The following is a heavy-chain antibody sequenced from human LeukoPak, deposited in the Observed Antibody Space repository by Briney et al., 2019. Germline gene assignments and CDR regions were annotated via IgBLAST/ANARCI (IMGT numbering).Heavy chain of an antibody. CDR2: INGRGDDT. V-gene: IGHV3-23*01. CDR3: AKGHRSSSSFFDS. D-gene: IGHD6-19*01. Sequence: GGSLRLSCAASGFTFTSYDMNWVRQAPGKGLEWVSAINGRGDDTYYPDSVKGRFTISRDNSNNTLYLQMNSLRAEDTAVYYCAKGHRSSSSFFDSWGQGILVTVSS. J-gene: IGHJ4*02. CDR1: GFTFTSYD.